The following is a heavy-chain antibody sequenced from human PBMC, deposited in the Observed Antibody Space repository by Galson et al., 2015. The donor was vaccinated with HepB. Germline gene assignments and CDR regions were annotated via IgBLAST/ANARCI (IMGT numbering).Heavy chain of an antibody. CDR2: ISYDGSNK. V-gene: IGHV3-30*18. D-gene: IGHD1-14*01. CDR3: AKDPEYYYYYGMDV. CDR1: GFTFSSYG. Sequence: SLRLSCAASGFTFSSYGMHWVRQAPGKGLEWVAVISYDGSNKYYADSVKGRFTIPRDNSKNTLYLQMNSLRAEDTAVYYCAKDPEYYYYYGMDVWGQGTTVTVSS. J-gene: IGHJ6*02.